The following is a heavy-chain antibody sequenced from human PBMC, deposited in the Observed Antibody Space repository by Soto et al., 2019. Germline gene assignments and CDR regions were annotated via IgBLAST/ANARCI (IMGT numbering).Heavy chain of an antibody. Sequence: SETLSLTCTVSGGSLTSGTYYWSWIRQHPGKGLECIGYIFYSGSTDYNPSLKSRVNISVDTSKNQVSLKLTSVTAADTAVYYCATTEDYFDYWGQGTLVTVSS. CDR1: GGSLTSGTYY. CDR3: ATTEDYFDY. V-gene: IGHV4-31*03. J-gene: IGHJ4*02. CDR2: IFYSGST.